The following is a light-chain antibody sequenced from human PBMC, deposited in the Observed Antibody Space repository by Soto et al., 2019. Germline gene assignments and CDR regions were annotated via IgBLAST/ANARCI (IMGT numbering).Light chain of an antibody. CDR1: YSVSSH. CDR2: GAS. V-gene: IGKV3-15*01. CDR3: QQYGRSAGLFS. Sequence: IVTKQSPATVCVYPGERATLSCRASYSVSSHLAWYQHKPGQAPRLLIXGASTRATGIPAPFSGSGSGTDFTLTISSLEPEDFAVYYCQQYGRSAGLFSFGPGTKVDIK. J-gene: IGKJ3*01.